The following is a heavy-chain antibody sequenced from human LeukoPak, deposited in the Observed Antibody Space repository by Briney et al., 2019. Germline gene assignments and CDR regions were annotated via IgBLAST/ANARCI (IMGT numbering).Heavy chain of an antibody. J-gene: IGHJ6*03. CDR2: IYYSGST. D-gene: IGHD2-15*01. Sequence: PSETLSLTCTVSGGSISSSSYYWGWIRQPPGKGLEWIGSIYYSGSTYYNPSLKSRVTISVDTSKNQFSLKLSSVTAADTAVYYCAIRSWSHVDYYYYMDVWGKGTTVTVSS. CDR3: AIRSWSHVDYYYYMDV. CDR1: GGSISSSSYY. V-gene: IGHV4-39*01.